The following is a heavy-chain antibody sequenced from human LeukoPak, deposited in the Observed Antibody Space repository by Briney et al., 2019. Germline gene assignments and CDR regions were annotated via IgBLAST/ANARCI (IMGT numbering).Heavy chain of an antibody. Sequence: GGSLRLSCAASGFTFDDYGMSWVRQAPGKGLEWVSGINWNGGSTGYADSVKGRFTISRDNAKNSLYLQMNSLRAEDTALYYCARDHEERDLSPFDYWGQGTLVTVSS. CDR2: INWNGGST. J-gene: IGHJ4*02. CDR1: GFTFDDYG. D-gene: IGHD2/OR15-2a*01. V-gene: IGHV3-20*04. CDR3: ARDHEERDLSPFDY.